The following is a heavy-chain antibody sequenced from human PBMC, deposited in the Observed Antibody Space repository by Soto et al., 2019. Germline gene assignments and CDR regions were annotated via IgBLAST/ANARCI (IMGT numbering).Heavy chain of an antibody. Sequence: QVQLQESGPGLVKPAETLSLTCTVSGGSVSRGSYYWSWIRQPPGKGLEWIGYMYYSGSTKYNPSLKRRVTIALDPSKTQFYMRVSSVTAADPAVYYCAKEWYYVSGNYYDVWGQGTTVTVSS. D-gene: IGHD3-10*01. CDR1: GGSVSRGSYY. CDR2: MYYSGST. J-gene: IGHJ6*02. CDR3: AKEWYYVSGNYYDV. V-gene: IGHV4-61*01.